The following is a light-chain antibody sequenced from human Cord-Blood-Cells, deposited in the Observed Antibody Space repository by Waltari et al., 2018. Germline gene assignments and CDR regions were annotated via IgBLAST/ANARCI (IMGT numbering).Light chain of an antibody. CDR1: SSDVGGYNY. V-gene: IGLV2-14*01. CDR2: DVS. J-gene: IGLJ3*02. Sequence: QSALPQPAPVSGSPGQPITISCTGTSSDVGGYNYVSWYQQHPGKAPKLMFYDVSNRPSGVSSRFAASNAGNTSSLTISGRQDEDEADYYCSSYTSSSTWVFGGGTKLTVL. CDR3: SSYTSSSTWV.